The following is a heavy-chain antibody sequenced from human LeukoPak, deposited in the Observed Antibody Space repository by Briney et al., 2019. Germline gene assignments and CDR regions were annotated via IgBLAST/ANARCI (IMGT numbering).Heavy chain of an antibody. J-gene: IGHJ4*02. Sequence: PSETLSLACAVSGASVSGSNYYWGWIRQPPGKGLEWIGNIYSSGSTYYNASLQSRVTISIDTSKNQFSLRLNSVTAADTAMYYCAKSGGYGLIDYWGQGTRVTVSS. CDR3: AKSGGYGLIDY. D-gene: IGHD1-26*01. CDR1: GASVSGSNYY. V-gene: IGHV4-39*01. CDR2: IYSSGST.